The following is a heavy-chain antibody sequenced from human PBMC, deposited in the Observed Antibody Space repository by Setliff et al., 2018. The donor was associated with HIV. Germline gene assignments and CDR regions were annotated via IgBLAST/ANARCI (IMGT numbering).Heavy chain of an antibody. CDR2: IYPADSHT. D-gene: IGHD6-6*01. CDR1: GYSFTNYW. Sequence: GESLKISCKGFGYSFTNYWIGWVRQMPGKGLEWMGIIYPADSHTSYRPSFQGHVTVSADRSISTAYLQWSSLKASDTAIYYCARPLGRSSSQGWFDPWGQGTLVTVSS. J-gene: IGHJ5*02. V-gene: IGHV5-51*01. CDR3: ARPLGRSSSQGWFDP.